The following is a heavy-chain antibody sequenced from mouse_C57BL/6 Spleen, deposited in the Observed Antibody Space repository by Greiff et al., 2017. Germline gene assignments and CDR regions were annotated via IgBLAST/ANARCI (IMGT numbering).Heavy chain of an antibody. Sequence: VKLMESGPGLVAPSQSLSITCTVSGFSLTSYGVHWVRQPPGKGLEWLVVIWSDGSTTYNSALKSRLSISKDNSKSQVFLKMNSLQTDDTAMYYCARHESSFYAMDYWGQGTSVTVSS. J-gene: IGHJ4*01. CDR2: IWSDGST. CDR3: ARHESSFYAMDY. CDR1: GFSLTSYG. V-gene: IGHV2-6-1*01. D-gene: IGHD1-1*01.